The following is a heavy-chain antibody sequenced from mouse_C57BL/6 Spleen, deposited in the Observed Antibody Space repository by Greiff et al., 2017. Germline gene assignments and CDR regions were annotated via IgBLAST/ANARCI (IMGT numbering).Heavy chain of an antibody. CDR1: GYTFTSYW. V-gene: IGHV1-55*01. J-gene: IGHJ4*01. D-gene: IGHD1-1*01. Sequence: QVHVKQPGAELVKPGASVKMSCKASGYTFTSYWITWVKQRPGQGLEWIGDIYPGSGSTNYNEKFKSKATLTVDTSSSTAYMQLSSLTSEDSAVYYCARDHYGSSYVDYYAMDYWGQGTSVTVSS. CDR2: IYPGSGST. CDR3: ARDHYGSSYVDYYAMDY.